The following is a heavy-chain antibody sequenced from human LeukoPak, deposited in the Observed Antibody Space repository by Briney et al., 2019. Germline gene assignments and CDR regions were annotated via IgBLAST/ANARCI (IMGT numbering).Heavy chain of an antibody. CDR1: GASISSYY. D-gene: IGHD4-17*01. V-gene: IGHV4-59*01. CDR3: ARGWDGDRGYYYYYMDA. J-gene: IGHJ6*03. Sequence: PSETLSLTCTVSGASISSYYWSWIRQPPGKGLEWIAYISYSGSTNYNPSLKSRVTISVDTSKNQFSLKLSSVTAADTAVYYCARGWDGDRGYYYYYMDAWGKGTTVTVSS. CDR2: ISYSGST.